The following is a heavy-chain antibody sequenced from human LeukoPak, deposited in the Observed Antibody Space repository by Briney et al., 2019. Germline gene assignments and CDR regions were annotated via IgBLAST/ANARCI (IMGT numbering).Heavy chain of an antibody. CDR1: GFTVSSNY. CDR3: ARDRITMVRGVIIASAFDI. J-gene: IGHJ3*02. Sequence: PGGSLRLSCAASGFTVSSNYMSWVRQAPGKGLEWVSLIYSGGSTYYADSVKGRFTISRDNSKNTLYLQMNSLRAEDTAVYYCARDRITMVRGVIIASAFDIWGQGTMVTVSS. V-gene: IGHV3-53*01. D-gene: IGHD3-10*01. CDR2: IYSGGST.